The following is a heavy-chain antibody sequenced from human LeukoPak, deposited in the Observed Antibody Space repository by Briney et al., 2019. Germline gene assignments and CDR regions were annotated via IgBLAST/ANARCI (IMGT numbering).Heavy chain of an antibody. CDR3: ARVNVAGTGDY. J-gene: IGHJ4*02. V-gene: IGHV1-8*01. CDR2: MNPNSGNT. CDR1: GYTFTSYD. Sequence: WASVKVSCKASGYTFTSYDINWVRQATGQGLEWMGWMNPNSGNTGYAQKFQGRVTMTRDTSTSTVYMELSSLRSEDTAVYYCARVNVAGTGDYWGQGTLVTVSS. D-gene: IGHD6-19*01.